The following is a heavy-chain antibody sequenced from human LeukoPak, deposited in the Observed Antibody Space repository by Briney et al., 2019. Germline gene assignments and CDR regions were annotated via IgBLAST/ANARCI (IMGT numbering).Heavy chain of an antibody. Sequence: GGSLRLSCAASGFTFGSYWMHWVRQAPGKGLVWVSRIKTDGSYASYAESVKGRFTVSRDNAKNTLYLQMNSLRAEDTAVYYCVRWQDIWGQGTMVTVSS. J-gene: IGHJ3*02. CDR1: GFTFGSYW. CDR3: VRWQDI. V-gene: IGHV3-74*01. CDR2: IKTDGSYA.